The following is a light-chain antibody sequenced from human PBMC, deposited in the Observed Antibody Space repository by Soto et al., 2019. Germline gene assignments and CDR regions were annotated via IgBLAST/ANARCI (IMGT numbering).Light chain of an antibody. CDR3: QQYNSYLYT. Sequence: DIQMTQSPSTLSASVGDRVTITCRASQSISSWFAWYQQKPGKAPKLLIYDASSLESGVPSRFSGSGSGTEFTLTISSLQPDEFATYYCQQYNSYLYTFGQGTKLEIK. V-gene: IGKV1-5*01. CDR2: DAS. J-gene: IGKJ2*01. CDR1: QSISSW.